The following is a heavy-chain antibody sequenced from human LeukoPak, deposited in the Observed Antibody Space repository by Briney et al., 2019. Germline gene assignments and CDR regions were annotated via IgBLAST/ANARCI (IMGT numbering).Heavy chain of an antibody. V-gene: IGHV3-21*01. CDR1: GFTFSSYS. CDR2: ISSSSSYI. Sequence: PGGSLRLSCAASGFTFSSYSMNWVRQAPGKGLEWVSSISSSSSYIYYADSVKGRFTISRDNAKNSLYLQMNSLRAEDTAVYYCAIVYSSGWNFDYWGQGTLVTVSS. J-gene: IGHJ4*02. D-gene: IGHD6-19*01. CDR3: AIVYSSGWNFDY.